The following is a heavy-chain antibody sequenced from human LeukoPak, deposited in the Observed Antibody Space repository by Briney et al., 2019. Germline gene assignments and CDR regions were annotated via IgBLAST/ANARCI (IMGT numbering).Heavy chain of an antibody. J-gene: IGHJ5*02. CDR2: IRYDGSNK. Sequence: PGGSLRLSCAASGFTFSSYGMHWVRQAPGKGLEWVAFIRYDGSNKYYADSVKGRFTISRDNSKNTLYLQMNSLRAEDTAVYYCAKEATVISNWFDPWGQGTLVTVSS. CDR3: AKEATVISNWFDP. V-gene: IGHV3-30*02. D-gene: IGHD4-17*01. CDR1: GFTFSSYG.